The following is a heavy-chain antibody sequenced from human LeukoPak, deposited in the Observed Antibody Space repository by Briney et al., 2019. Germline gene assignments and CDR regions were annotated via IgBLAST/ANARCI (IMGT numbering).Heavy chain of an antibody. Sequence: GGSLRLSCAASGFTFSSYSMNWVRQAPGKGLEWVSSISSSTNYIYYADSVKGRFTISRDNAKNSLYLQMNSLRAEDTAVYYCAELGITMIGGVWGKGTTVTISS. CDR2: ISSSTNYI. V-gene: IGHV3-21*01. CDR3: AELGITMIGGV. CDR1: GFTFSSYS. D-gene: IGHD3-10*02. J-gene: IGHJ6*04.